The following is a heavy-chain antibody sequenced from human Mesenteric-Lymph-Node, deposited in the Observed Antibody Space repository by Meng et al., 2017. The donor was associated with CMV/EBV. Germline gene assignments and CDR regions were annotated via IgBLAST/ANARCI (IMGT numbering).Heavy chain of an antibody. CDR1: GYTFISYD. CDR2: MNPNSGNT. CDR3: TRGGVAAAD. D-gene: IGHD6-13*01. Sequence: ASVKVSCKASGYTFISYDINWVRQATGQGPEWMGWMNPNSGNTGYAQKFQGRVTMTRDTSISTAYMELSSLRSEDTAVYYCTRGGVAAADWGQGTLVTVSS. V-gene: IGHV1-8*01. J-gene: IGHJ4*02.